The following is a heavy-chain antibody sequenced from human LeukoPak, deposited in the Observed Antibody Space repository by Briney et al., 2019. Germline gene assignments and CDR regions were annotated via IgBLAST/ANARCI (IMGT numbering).Heavy chain of an antibody. J-gene: IGHJ4*02. D-gene: IGHD6-13*01. CDR3: AREVSSSWYPLDY. CDR1: GFTFSNAW. V-gene: IGHV3-7*01. Sequence: GGSLRLSCAASGFTFSNAWMSWVRQAPGKGLEWVANIKQDGSEKYYVDSVKGRFTISRDNAKNSLYLQMNSLRAEDTAVYYCAREVSSSWYPLDYWGQGTLVTVSS. CDR2: IKQDGSEK.